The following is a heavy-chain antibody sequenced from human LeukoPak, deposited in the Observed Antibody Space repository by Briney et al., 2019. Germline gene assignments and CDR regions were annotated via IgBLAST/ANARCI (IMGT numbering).Heavy chain of an antibody. J-gene: IGHJ4*02. CDR1: GYTFTVYY. CDR3: ASAREYYDSSGYYYYY. Sequence: GASVKVSFKASGYTFTVYYMHWVRQAPGQGREGMGWINPNSGGTNYAQKFQGRVTITRDTSISTAYMELSRLRSDDTAVYYCASAREYYDSSGYYYYYWGQGTLVTVSS. V-gene: IGHV1-2*02. CDR2: INPNSGGT. D-gene: IGHD3-22*01.